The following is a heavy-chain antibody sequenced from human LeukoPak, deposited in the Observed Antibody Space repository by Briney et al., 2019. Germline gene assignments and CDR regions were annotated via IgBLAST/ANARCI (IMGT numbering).Heavy chain of an antibody. CDR1: GFTFSSYS. CDR3: ARDALDYYDSSGYPDY. D-gene: IGHD3-22*01. CDR2: ISSSSSTI. V-gene: IGHV3-48*02. J-gene: IGHJ4*02. Sequence: GGSLRLSCAASGFTFSSYSMNWVRQAPGKGLEWVSYISSSSSTIYYADSVKGRFTISRDNAKNSLYLQMNSLRDEDTAVYYCARDALDYYDSSGYPDYWGQGTLVTVSS.